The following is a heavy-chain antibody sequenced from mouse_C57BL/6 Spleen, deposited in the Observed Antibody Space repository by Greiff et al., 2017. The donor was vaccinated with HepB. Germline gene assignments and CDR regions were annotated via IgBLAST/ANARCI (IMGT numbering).Heavy chain of an antibody. Sequence: VKLMESGPGLVAPSQSLSITCTVSGFSLTSYGVHWVRQPPGKGLEWLVVMWSDGSTTYNSALKSRLSISKDNSKSQVFLKMNSLQTDDTAMYYCARHGGSSPSGFAYWGQGTLVTVSA. CDR3: ARHGGSSPSGFAY. J-gene: IGHJ3*01. CDR2: MWSDGST. D-gene: IGHD1-1*01. V-gene: IGHV2-6-1*01. CDR1: GFSLTSYG.